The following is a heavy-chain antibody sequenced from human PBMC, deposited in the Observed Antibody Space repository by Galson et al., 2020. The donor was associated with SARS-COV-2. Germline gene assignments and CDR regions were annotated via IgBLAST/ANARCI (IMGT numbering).Heavy chain of an antibody. J-gene: IGHJ4*02. CDR3: ASTYYYDSSGYYPLGY. CDR2: IIPILGIA. D-gene: IGHD3-22*01. Sequence: KISCKASGGTFSSYAISWVRQAPGQGLEWMGGIIPILGIANYAQKFQGRVTITADKSTSTAYMELSSLRSEDTAVYYCASTYYYDSSGYYPLGYWGQGTLVTVSS. V-gene: IGHV1-69*10. CDR1: GGTFSSYA.